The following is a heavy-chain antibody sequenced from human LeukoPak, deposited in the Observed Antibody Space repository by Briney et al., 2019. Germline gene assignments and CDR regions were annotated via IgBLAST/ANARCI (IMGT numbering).Heavy chain of an antibody. CDR1: GFTFTRVG. V-gene: IGHV3-30*03. CDR3: ARDWLGRNYDY. D-gene: IGHD3-22*01. J-gene: IGHJ4*02. CDR2: IPYDGSNK. Sequence: GRSLRVSCAASGFTFTRVGMHCVRQAPGKGLEWVAVIPYDGSNKDYADSVKGRFTISRDNSKNTMYLQMNSLRAEDTAVYYCARDWLGRNYDYWGQGTLVSVSS.